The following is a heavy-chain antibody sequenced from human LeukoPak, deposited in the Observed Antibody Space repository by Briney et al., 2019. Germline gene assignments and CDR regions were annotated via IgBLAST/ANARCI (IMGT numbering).Heavy chain of an antibody. J-gene: IGHJ6*04. CDR1: GFTFSSYE. CDR3: AELGITMIGGV. D-gene: IGHD3-10*02. Sequence: PAGTLRLSCAASGFTFSSYEMNWIRQPPGKGLEWISYISSSGSTIYYADSVKGRFTISRDNAKNSLYLQMNSLRGEDTAVYYCAELGITMIGGVWGKGTTVTISS. V-gene: IGHV3-48*03. CDR2: ISSSGSTI.